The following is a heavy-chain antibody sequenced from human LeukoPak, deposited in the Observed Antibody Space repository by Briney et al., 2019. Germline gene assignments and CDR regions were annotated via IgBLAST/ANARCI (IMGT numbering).Heavy chain of an antibody. CDR3: AGSLDYGGNPALDY. V-gene: IGHV4-30-4*08. CDR1: GGSISSGDYY. Sequence: SQTLSLTCTVSGGSISSGDYYWSWIRQPPGKGLEWIGYIYYSGSNYYNPSLKSRVTISVDTSKNQFSLKLSSVTAADTAVYYCAGSLDYGGNPALDYWGQGTLVTVSS. J-gene: IGHJ4*02. D-gene: IGHD4-23*01. CDR2: IYYSGSN.